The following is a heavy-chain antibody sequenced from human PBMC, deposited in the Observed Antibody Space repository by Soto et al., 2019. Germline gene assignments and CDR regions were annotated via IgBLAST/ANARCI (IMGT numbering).Heavy chain of an antibody. J-gene: IGHJ6*02. V-gene: IGHV1-18*01. CDR2: ISAYNGNT. D-gene: IGHD3-16*01. CDR1: GYTFTSYG. Sequence: QVQLVQSGAEVKKPGASVKVSCKASGYTFTSYGISWVRQAPGQGLEWMGWISAYNGNTNYAQKLQGRVTMTTDTSTSTVYMELRSVRSDDRAVYYCAGGRITFWTDYYYCGMDVWGQGTTGTGSS. CDR3: AGGRITFWTDYYYCGMDV.